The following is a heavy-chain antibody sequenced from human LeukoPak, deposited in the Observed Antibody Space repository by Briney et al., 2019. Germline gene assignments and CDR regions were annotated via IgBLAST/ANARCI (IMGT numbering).Heavy chain of an antibody. CDR1: GFTFSSYS. Sequence: GGPLRLSCAASGFTFSSYSMICLRQAPGKGLEWVSSISSSSSYIYYAGSVKGQFTISRDNAKNSLYLQMNSLRAEDTAVYYCARDGDWAGYYDMDYWGQGTLVTVSS. D-gene: IGHD3-22*01. CDR3: ARDGDWAGYYDMDY. V-gene: IGHV3-21*01. J-gene: IGHJ4*02. CDR2: ISSSSSYI.